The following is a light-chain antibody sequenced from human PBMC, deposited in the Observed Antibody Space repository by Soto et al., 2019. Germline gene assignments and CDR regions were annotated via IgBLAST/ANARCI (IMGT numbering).Light chain of an antibody. V-gene: IGKV1-33*01. CDR1: QNINNY. CDR2: DAS. J-gene: IGKJ5*01. CDR3: QQYHRIMST. Sequence: DIKVNKSGSSLSAAVGERVTSSWQASQNINNYLNWYQQKPGRAPKLLIYDASNLEAGVPSRFRGSGSGTDFTFTITSLQPADIATYYCQQYHRIMSTFGQGTLLEIK.